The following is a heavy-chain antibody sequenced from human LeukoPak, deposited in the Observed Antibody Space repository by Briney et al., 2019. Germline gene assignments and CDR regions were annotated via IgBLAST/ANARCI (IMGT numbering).Heavy chain of an antibody. J-gene: IGHJ4*02. Sequence: GRSLRLSCAASGFTFSSYGMHWVRQAPGKGLEWVAVIWYDGSNKYYADSVKGRFTISRDNSKNTLYLQMNSLRAEDTAAYYCARARGGYYYFRTDRGVDYWGQGTLVTVSS. D-gene: IGHD3-22*01. V-gene: IGHV3-33*01. CDR2: IWYDGSNK. CDR3: ARARGGYYYFRTDRGVDY. CDR1: GFTFSSYG.